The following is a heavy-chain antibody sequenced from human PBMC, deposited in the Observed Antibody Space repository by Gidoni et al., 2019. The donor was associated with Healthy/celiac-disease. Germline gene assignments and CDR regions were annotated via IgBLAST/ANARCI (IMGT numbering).Heavy chain of an antibody. CDR1: GYSFTSSW. D-gene: IGHD3-22*01. V-gene: IGHV5-51*01. CDR2: IYPGDSDT. CDR3: ARLSFSEKHPEYYYDSSGYPIGYAFDI. Sequence: EVQLVQSGAEVKKPGESLKISCKGSGYSFTSSWIGWVRQMPGKGLEWMGIIYPGDSDTRYSPSFQGQVTISADKSISTAYLQWSSLKASDTAMYYCARLSFSEKHPEYYYDSSGYPIGYAFDIWGQGTMVTVSS. J-gene: IGHJ3*02.